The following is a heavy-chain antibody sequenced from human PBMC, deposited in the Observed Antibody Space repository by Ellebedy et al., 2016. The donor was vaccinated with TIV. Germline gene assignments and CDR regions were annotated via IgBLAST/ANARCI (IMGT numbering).Heavy chain of an antibody. CDR3: ARWGDSTVLYDY. Sequence: ESLKISCTVSGGSISSYYWSWIRQPPGKGLEWIGYIYYSGSTNYNPSLKSRVTISVDTSKNQFSLKLSSVTAADTAVYYCARWGDSTVLYDYWGQGTLVTVSS. J-gene: IGHJ4*02. V-gene: IGHV4-59*08. D-gene: IGHD4-17*01. CDR1: GGSISSYY. CDR2: IYYSGST.